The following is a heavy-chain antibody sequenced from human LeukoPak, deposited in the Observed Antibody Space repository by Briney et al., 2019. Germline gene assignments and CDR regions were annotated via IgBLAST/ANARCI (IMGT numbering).Heavy chain of an antibody. CDR2: IYHSGST. V-gene: IGHV4-38-2*02. D-gene: IGHD6-13*01. Sequence: SETLSLTCTVSGYSISSGYYWGWIRQPPGMGLEWIGSIYHSGSTYYNPSLKSRVTISVDTSKNQFSLKLSSVTAADTAVYYCARESGRIAAAASGWFDPWGQGTLVTVSS. J-gene: IGHJ5*02. CDR1: GYSISSGYY. CDR3: ARESGRIAAAASGWFDP.